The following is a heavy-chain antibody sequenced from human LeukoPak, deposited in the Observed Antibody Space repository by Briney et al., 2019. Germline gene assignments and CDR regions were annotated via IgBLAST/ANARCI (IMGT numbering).Heavy chain of an antibody. J-gene: IGHJ4*02. D-gene: IGHD2-21*01. V-gene: IGHV3-74*01. CDR2: INSDGNST. CDR1: GFTFSSYW. CDR3: ARESKGERYFDY. Sequence: GGSLRLSCAASGFTFSSYWMHWVRQAPGKWLVWVSRINSDGNSTTYADSVKGRFPISRDNAKKTLYLQMNSLRAEDTAVYYCARESKGERYFDYWGQGTLVTVSS.